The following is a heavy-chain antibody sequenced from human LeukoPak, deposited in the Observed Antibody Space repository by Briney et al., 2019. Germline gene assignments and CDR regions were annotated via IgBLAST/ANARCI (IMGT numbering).Heavy chain of an antibody. V-gene: IGHV3-23*01. CDR1: GFTFSIYA. CDR2: ISGSGGST. J-gene: IGHJ4*02. D-gene: IGHD2-2*01. Sequence: GGSLRLSCAASGFTFSIYAMSWVRQAPGKGLEWVSAISGSGGSTYYADSVKGRFTISRDNSKNTLYLQMNSLRAEDTAVYYCAKRYCSSTSCYGYWGQGTLVTVSS. CDR3: AKRYCSSTSCYGY.